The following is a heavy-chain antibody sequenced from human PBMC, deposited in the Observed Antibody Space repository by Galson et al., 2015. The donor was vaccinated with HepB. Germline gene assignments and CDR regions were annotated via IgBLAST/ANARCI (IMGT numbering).Heavy chain of an antibody. CDR1: GGSISSYY. CDR3: ARVGGGRYDFWGVDY. D-gene: IGHD3-3*01. J-gene: IGHJ4*02. CDR2: IYYSGST. Sequence: ETLSLTCTVSGGSISSYYWSWIRQPPGKGLEWIGYIYYSGSTNYNPSLKSRVTISVDTSKNQFSLKLSSVTAADTAVYYCARVGGGRYDFWGVDYWGQGTLVTVSS. V-gene: IGHV4-59*01.